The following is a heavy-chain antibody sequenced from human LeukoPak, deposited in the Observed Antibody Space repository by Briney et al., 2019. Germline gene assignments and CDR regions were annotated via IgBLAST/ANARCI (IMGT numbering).Heavy chain of an antibody. D-gene: IGHD2-15*01. CDR1: GGSISGYY. J-gene: IGHJ1*01. CDR2: IYISGST. V-gene: IGHV4-4*07. Sequence: KTSETLSLTCTVSGGSISGYYWSWIRQPAGKGLEWIGRIYISGSTNYSPSLKSRVTISVDRSKNQFSLKLSSVTAADTAVYYCARGGYCSGGSCYYEYFQHWGQGTLVTVSS. CDR3: ARGGYCSGGSCYYEYFQH.